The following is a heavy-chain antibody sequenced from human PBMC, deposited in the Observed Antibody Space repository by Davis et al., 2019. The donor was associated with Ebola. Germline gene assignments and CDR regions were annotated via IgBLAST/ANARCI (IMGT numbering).Heavy chain of an antibody. V-gene: IGHV4-59*01. Sequence: SETLSLTCAVYGGSFSGYYWSWFRQTPGKGLEWIGYVSSSGSTNYNSSLESRVTISVDTSKNQFSLKLRSVTAADTAVYYCARGKTYSVYWGQGTLVTVSS. CDR2: VSSSGST. CDR1: GGSFSGYY. CDR3: ARGKTYSVY. J-gene: IGHJ4*02.